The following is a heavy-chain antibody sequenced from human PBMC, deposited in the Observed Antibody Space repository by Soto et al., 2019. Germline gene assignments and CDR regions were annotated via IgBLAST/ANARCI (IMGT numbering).Heavy chain of an antibody. D-gene: IGHD1-20*01. Sequence: SETLSLTCAVSGGSISGSYYYWGCLRQSAGKGPEWLGSVFSTGCTSYNTSLESRVSVSVDTSKKQFSLKVSGVSAADTAVYYWATSQKGYNWNYYAHWGQGDLVTVSS. J-gene: IGHJ4*02. CDR1: GGSISGSYYY. CDR3: ATSQKGYNWNYYAH. V-gene: IGHV4-39*01. CDR2: VFSTGCT.